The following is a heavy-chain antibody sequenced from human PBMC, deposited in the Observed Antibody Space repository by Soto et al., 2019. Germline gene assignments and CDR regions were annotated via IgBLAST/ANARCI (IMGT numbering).Heavy chain of an antibody. CDR2: IYHSGTT. J-gene: IGHJ5*02. V-gene: IGHV4-31*03. CDR1: GGSISSGGYY. D-gene: IGHD2-2*01. CDR3: ARVRGNQLLVWFDP. Sequence: QVQLQESGPGLVKPSQTLSLTCTVSGGSISSGGYYWSWIRQHAGKGLEWIGYIYHSGTTYYNPSLKSRVTISVDTSKNQFSLKLTSVTAADTAVYYCARVRGNQLLVWFDPWGPGTLVTVSS.